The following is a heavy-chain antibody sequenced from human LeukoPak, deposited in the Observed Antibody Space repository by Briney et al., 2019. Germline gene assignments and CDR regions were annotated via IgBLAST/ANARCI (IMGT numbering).Heavy chain of an antibody. CDR1: GFTFSSYG. CDR3: AKIYGRLVYYDSSGYYYNAFDI. J-gene: IGHJ3*02. D-gene: IGHD3-22*01. Sequence: GGSLRLSCAASGFTFSSYGMHWVRQAPGKRLEWVAVISYDGSNKYYADSVKGRFTISRDNSKNTLYLQMNSLRAEDTAVYYCAKIYGRLVYYDSSGYYYNAFDIWGQGTMVTVSS. CDR2: ISYDGSNK. V-gene: IGHV3-30*18.